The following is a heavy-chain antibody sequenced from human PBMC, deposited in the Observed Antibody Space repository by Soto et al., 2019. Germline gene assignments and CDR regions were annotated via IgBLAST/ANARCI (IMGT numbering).Heavy chain of an antibody. CDR3: ARAPYNHNDGDLDF. Sequence: GESLKISCKASGYRFTNFWIGWVRQKPGKGLEWMGIIYSRDSDTRYSPSFQGQVTISVDTSINTAYLQWSSLKASDTAISYCARAPYNHNDGDLDFWGQGTRVTVSS. D-gene: IGHD1-1*01. CDR1: GYRFTNFW. J-gene: IGHJ4*02. V-gene: IGHV5-51*01. CDR2: IYSRDSDT.